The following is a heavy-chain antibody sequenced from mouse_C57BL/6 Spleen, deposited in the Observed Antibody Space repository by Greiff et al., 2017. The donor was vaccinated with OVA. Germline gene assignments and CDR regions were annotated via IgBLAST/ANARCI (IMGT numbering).Heavy chain of an antibody. D-gene: IGHD2-2*01. V-gene: IGHV5-17*01. Sequence: DVQLVESGGGLVKPGGSLKLSCAASGFTFSDYGMHWVRQAPEKGLEWVAYISSGSSTIYSADTVKGRVTISRDNDKNTLYLQMTNLRSEDTAMYYCARHYGYAYAMDYWGQGTSVTVSS. CDR2: ISSGSSTI. CDR1: GFTFSDYG. CDR3: ARHYGYAYAMDY. J-gene: IGHJ4*01.